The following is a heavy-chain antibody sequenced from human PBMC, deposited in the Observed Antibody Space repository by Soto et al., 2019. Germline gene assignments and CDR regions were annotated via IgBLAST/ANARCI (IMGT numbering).Heavy chain of an antibody. CDR3: GGGGYAAY. CDR1: GFTFSSYW. D-gene: IGHD5-18*01. Sequence: EVQLVESGGGLVQPGGSLRLSCAASGFTFSSYWMTWVRQAPGKGLEWVANIKQDGSEKYYVDSVKGRFTISRDNAKNLLYLQMNSLRGEDQGVYFFGGGGYAAYWGQGTLVTVSS. CDR2: IKQDGSEK. J-gene: IGHJ4*02. V-gene: IGHV3-7*04.